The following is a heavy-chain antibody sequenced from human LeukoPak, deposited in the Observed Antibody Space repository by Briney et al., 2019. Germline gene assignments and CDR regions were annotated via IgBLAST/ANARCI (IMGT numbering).Heavy chain of an antibody. J-gene: IGHJ4*02. CDR1: GFTFSIYG. CDR2: ISYDGSNK. D-gene: IGHD6-19*01. CDR3: AKEGSGWYKKLDY. V-gene: IGHV3-30*18. Sequence: GGSLRLSCAASGFTFSIYGMHCGRHAPRKGLEWVAVISYDGSNKYYADSVKGRFTISRDNSKNTLYLQMNSLRAEDTAVYYCAKEGSGWYKKLDYWGQGTLVTVSS.